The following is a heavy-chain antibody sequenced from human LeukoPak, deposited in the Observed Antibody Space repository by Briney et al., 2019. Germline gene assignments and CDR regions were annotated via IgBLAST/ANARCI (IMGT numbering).Heavy chain of an antibody. V-gene: IGHV4-61*02. J-gene: IGHJ4*02. D-gene: IGHD3-22*01. Sequence: PSQTLSLTCTVSGGSISSGNYYWSWIRQPAGKGLEWIGRIYTSGSTNYNPSLTSRVTISVDTSKNQFSLKLSSVTAADTAMYYCARVTYYYDSSGYYYFDYWGQGTLVTVSS. CDR3: ARVTYYYDSSGYYYFDY. CDR1: GGSISSGNYY. CDR2: IYTSGST.